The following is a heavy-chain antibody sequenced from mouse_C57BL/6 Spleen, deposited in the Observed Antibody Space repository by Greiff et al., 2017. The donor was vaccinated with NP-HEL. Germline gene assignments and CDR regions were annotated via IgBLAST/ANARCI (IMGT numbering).Heavy chain of an antibody. Sequence: VQLQQSGPELVKPGASVKISCKASGYAFSSSWMNWVKQRPGKGLEWIGRIYPGDGDTNYNGKFKGKATLTADKSSSTAYMQLSSLTSEDSAVYFCLLLLRYFDYWGQGTTLTVSS. V-gene: IGHV1-82*01. CDR1: GYAFSSSW. CDR3: LLLLRYFDY. D-gene: IGHD1-1*01. CDR2: IYPGDGDT. J-gene: IGHJ2*01.